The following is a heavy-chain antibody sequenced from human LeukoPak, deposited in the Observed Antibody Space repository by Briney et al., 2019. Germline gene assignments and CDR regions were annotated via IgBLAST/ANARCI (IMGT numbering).Heavy chain of an antibody. Sequence: ASVKVSCKASGYTFTSYYMYWVRQAPGQGLEWMGIINPSGGSTRYAQKIQGRVTMTRDTSTSTVYMELSSLRSEDTAVYYCASESGNNAFDIWGQGTMVTVSS. CDR1: GYTFTSYY. CDR2: INPSGGST. D-gene: IGHD1-26*01. J-gene: IGHJ3*02. V-gene: IGHV1-46*01. CDR3: ASESGNNAFDI.